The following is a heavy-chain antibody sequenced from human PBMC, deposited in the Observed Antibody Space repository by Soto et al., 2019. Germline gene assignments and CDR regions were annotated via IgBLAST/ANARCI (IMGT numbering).Heavy chain of an antibody. J-gene: IGHJ6*01. CDR3: ARDRNYFDSRSYQEV. D-gene: IGHD3-10*01. CDR1: VVLFIIYS. V-gene: IGHV3-48*02. CDR2: IGSSCSPR. Sequence: GESXGLSGSGCVVLFIIYSSNVLRQAPGKGRGLVSYIGSSCSPRYYADSVKGRFNISRYNAENSLYLQMNRLREEDTAVYYSARDRNYFDSRSYQEVSGHATT.